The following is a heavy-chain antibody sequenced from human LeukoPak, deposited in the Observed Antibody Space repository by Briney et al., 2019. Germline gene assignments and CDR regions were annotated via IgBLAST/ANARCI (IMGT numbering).Heavy chain of an antibody. V-gene: IGHV4-38-2*02. D-gene: IGHD6-19*01. Sequence: SETLSLTCTVSGYSISSGYYWGWIRQPPGKGLGWIGSIYHSGSTYYNPSLKSRVTISVDTSKNQFSLKLSSVTAADTAVYYCARHKYSSGWPPEGAFDIWGQGTMVTVSS. J-gene: IGHJ3*02. CDR3: ARHKYSSGWPPEGAFDI. CDR1: GYSISSGYY. CDR2: IYHSGST.